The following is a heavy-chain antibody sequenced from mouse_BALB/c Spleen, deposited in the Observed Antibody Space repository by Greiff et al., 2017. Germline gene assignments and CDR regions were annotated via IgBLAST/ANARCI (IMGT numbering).Heavy chain of an antibody. J-gene: IGHJ4*01. CDR2: ISSGSSTI. Sequence: EVNVVESGGGLVQPGGSRKLSCAASGFTFSSFGMHWVRQAPEKGLEWVAYISSGSSTIYYADTVKGRFTISRDNPKNTLFLQMTSLRSEDTAMYYCARGTYYAMDYWGQGTSVTVSS. V-gene: IGHV5-17*02. CDR3: ARGTYYAMDY. D-gene: IGHD2-14*01. CDR1: GFTFSSFG.